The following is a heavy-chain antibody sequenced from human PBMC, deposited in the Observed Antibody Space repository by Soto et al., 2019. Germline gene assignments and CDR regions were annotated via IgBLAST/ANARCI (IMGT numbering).Heavy chain of an antibody. CDR3: ARALAVAGYYYSGMDV. V-gene: IGHV3-21*01. J-gene: IGHJ6*02. Sequence: EVQLVESGGGQVKPGGSLRLSCAASGFTFSSYSMNWVHQAPGKGLEWVSSISSSSSYIYYADSVKGRFTISRDNAKNSLYLQMNSLRAVDTAVYYWARALAVAGYYYSGMDVWGQGTTVTVSS. D-gene: IGHD6-19*01. CDR2: ISSSSSYI. CDR1: GFTFSSYS.